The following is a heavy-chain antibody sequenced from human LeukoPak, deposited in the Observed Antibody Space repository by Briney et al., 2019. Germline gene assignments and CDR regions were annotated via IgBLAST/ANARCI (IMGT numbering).Heavy chain of an antibody. CDR3: AKDPWDY. V-gene: IGHV3-30*02. CDR1: GFTFSSYG. CDR2: VHYDGSNK. J-gene: IGHJ4*02. Sequence: GGSLRLSCAAAGFTFSSYGIHWVRQAPGKWPEWVAFVHYDGSNKYYADSVKGRFTVSRDNSKNTVYLEMNSLNSEDTAVYYCAKDPWDYWGQGTLVTVSS.